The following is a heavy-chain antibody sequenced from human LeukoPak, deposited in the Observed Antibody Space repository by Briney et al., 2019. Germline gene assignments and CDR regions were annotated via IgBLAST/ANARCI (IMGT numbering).Heavy chain of an antibody. J-gene: IGHJ4*02. D-gene: IGHD3-3*01. Sequence: PSETLSLTCTVSGGSISSYYWSWIRQPPGKGLEWIGYIYYSGSINYNPSLKSRVTISVDTSKNQFSLKLSSVTAADTAVYYCARFYTIFGVVTPYYFDHWGQGTLVTVSS. CDR3: ARFYTIFGVVTPYYFDH. CDR1: GGSISSYY. CDR2: IYYSGSI. V-gene: IGHV4-59*01.